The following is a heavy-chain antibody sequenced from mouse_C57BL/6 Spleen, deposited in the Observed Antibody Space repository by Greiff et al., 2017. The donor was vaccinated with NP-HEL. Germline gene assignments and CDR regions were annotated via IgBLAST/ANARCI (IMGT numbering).Heavy chain of an antibody. Sequence: EVMLVESGGGLVKPGGSLKLSCAASGFTFSSYAMSWVRQTPEKRLEWVATISDGGSYTYYPDNVKGRFTISRDNAKNNLYLQMSHMKAEDTAMYYCAREYYGSSSFFDYWGQGTTLTVSS. J-gene: IGHJ2*01. D-gene: IGHD1-1*01. CDR3: AREYYGSSSFFDY. CDR2: ISDGGSYT. V-gene: IGHV5-4*01. CDR1: GFTFSSYA.